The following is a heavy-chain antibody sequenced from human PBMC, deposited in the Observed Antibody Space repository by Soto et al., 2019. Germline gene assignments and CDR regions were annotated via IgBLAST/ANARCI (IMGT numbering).Heavy chain of an antibody. D-gene: IGHD3-10*01. J-gene: IGHJ6*02. CDR3: AREETYYYGSGSYHPGGMDV. V-gene: IGHV1-69*13. CDR2: IIPIFGTA. Sequence: SVKVSCKASGGTFSSYAISWVRQAPGQGLEWMGGIIPIFGTANYAQKFQGRVTITADESTSTAYMELSSLRSEDTAVYYCAREETYYYGSGSYHPGGMDVWGQGTTVTAP. CDR1: GGTFSSYA.